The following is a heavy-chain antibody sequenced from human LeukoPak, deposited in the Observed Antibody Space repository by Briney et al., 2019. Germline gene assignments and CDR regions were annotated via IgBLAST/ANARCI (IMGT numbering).Heavy chain of an antibody. CDR1: GFTVSSNY. V-gene: IGHV3-66*01. Sequence: PGGSLRLSCAASGFTVSSNYMSWVRQAPGKGLEWVSVIYSGGSTYYADSVKGRFTISRDNSKNTLYLQMNSLRAEDTAVYYCASSSSWYNFGFGYYGMDVWGQGTTVTVSS. J-gene: IGHJ6*02. CDR3: ASSSSWYNFGFGYYGMDV. D-gene: IGHD6-13*01. CDR2: IYSGGST.